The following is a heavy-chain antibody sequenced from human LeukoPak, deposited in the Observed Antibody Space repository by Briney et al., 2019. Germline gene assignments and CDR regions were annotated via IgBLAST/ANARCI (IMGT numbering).Heavy chain of an antibody. Sequence: ASVKVSCKASGYTFTSHYMHWVRQAPGQGLEWMGRINPNSGGTNYAQKFQGRVTMTRDTSISTAYMELSRLRSDDTAVYYCARENGAHYYDSSGYYGYYYYMDVWGKGTTVTVSS. CDR3: ARENGAHYYDSSGYYGYYYYMDV. V-gene: IGHV1-2*06. J-gene: IGHJ6*03. CDR1: GYTFTSHY. D-gene: IGHD3-22*01. CDR2: INPNSGGT.